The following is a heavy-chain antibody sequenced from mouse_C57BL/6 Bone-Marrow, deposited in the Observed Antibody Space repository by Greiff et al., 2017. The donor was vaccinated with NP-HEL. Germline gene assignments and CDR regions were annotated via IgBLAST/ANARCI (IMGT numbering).Heavy chain of an antibody. Sequence: VQLKQSGPELVKPGASVKIPCKASGYTFTDYNMDWVKQSHGKSLEWIGDINPNNGGTNYNQKFKGKATLTVDKSSSTAYMELRSLTSEDTAVYYCARRRRYYGSSHWYFDVWGTGTTVTVSS. V-gene: IGHV1-18*01. CDR3: ARRRRYYGSSHWYFDV. D-gene: IGHD1-1*01. CDR2: INPNNGGT. J-gene: IGHJ1*03. CDR1: GYTFTDYN.